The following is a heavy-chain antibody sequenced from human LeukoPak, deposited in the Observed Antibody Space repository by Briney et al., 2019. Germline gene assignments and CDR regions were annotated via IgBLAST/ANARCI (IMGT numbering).Heavy chain of an antibody. CDR2: IYYSGNT. J-gene: IGHJ4*02. D-gene: IGHD2-8*01. CDR1: GGSISSYY. Sequence: SETLSLTCTVSGGSISSYYWSWIQQPPRKGLEWIGYIYYSGNTNYNPSLKSRVTISLDTSKNQFSLRLSSVTAADTAVYYCARNNAEDYFDYWGQGTLVTVSS. CDR3: ARNNAEDYFDY. V-gene: IGHV4-59*01.